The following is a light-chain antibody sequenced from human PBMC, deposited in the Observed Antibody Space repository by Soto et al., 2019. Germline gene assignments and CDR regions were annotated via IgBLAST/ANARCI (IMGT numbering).Light chain of an antibody. CDR3: QQYYNSPRT. CDR1: QSVLYSSNNKNY. CDR2: WAS. J-gene: IGKJ2*02. V-gene: IGKV4-1*01. Sequence: DIVMTQSPDSLTVSLGESATITCKSSQSVLYSSNNKNYIAWYQQKPGHPPKLLIYWASSREPGVPDRFSGSGSGTDFTLSISSLQAEDVAAYYCQQYYNSPRTFGQGTKLEIK.